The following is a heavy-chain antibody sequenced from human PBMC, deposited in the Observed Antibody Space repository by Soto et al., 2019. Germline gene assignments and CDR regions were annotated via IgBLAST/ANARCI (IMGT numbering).Heavy chain of an antibody. J-gene: IGHJ4*02. CDR3: ARLPKYSYGYGNFDY. Sequence: SETLSLTCTVSGGSISSGDYYWSWIRQPPGKGLEWIGYIYYSGSTYYNPPLKSRVTISVDTSKNQFSLKLSSVTAADTAVYYCARLPKYSYGYGNFDYWAQGTLVTVSS. V-gene: IGHV4-30-4*01. CDR2: IYYSGST. D-gene: IGHD5-18*01. CDR1: GGSISSGDYY.